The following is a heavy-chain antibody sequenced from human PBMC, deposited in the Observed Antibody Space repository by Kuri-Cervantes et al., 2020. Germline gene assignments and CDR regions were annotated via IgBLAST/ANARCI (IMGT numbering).Heavy chain of an antibody. CDR1: GFAFGCYE. D-gene: IGHD1-7*01. CDR2: INHNGVTI. J-gene: IGHJ4*02. V-gene: IGHV3-48*03. Sequence: GESLKISCAGPGFAFGCYEMSRVRQAPGKGLEWISYINHNGVTIHYAGPERCRFTISRDNGKNSLYLQMNSLRAEDTAVYYCARGGNIWNYRSYFDYWGQGTLVTVSS. CDR3: ARGGNIWNYRSYFDY.